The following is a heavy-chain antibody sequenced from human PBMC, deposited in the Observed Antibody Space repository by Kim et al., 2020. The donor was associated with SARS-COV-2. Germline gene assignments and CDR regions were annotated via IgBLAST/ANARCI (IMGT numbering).Heavy chain of an antibody. J-gene: IGHJ2*01. V-gene: IGHV4-30-4*01. D-gene: IGHD3-10*01. CDR2: IYYSGST. Sequence: TLSLTCTVSGGSISSGDYYWSWIRQPPGKGLEWIGYIYYSGSTYYNLSLKSRVTISVDTSKNQFSLKLSSVTAADTAVYYCARADYGSYLWYFDLWGRGTLVTVSS. CDR3: ARADYGSYLWYFDL. CDR1: GGSISSGDYY.